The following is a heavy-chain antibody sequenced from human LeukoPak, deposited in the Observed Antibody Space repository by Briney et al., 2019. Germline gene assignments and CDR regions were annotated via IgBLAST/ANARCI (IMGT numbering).Heavy chain of an antibody. J-gene: IGHJ4*02. CDR1: GFTFSSYG. D-gene: IGHD3-10*01. CDR3: ARDADYYGSGSYPDY. V-gene: IGHV3-33*01. CDR2: IWYDGSNK. Sequence: PGGSLRLSCAASGFTFSSYGMYWVRQAPGKGLEWVAVIWYDGSNKYYADSVKGRFTISRDNSKNTLYLQMNSLRAEDTAVYYCARDADYYGSGSYPDYWGQGTLVTVSS.